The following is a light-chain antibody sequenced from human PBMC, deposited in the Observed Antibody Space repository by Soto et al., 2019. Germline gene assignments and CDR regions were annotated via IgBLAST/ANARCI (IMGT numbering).Light chain of an antibody. J-gene: IGKJ1*01. CDR2: GAS. CDR1: QSISSY. V-gene: IGKV3-20*01. Sequence: DIVLTQSPATLSLYQGERATLSCRASQSISSYLAWYQHKPGQAPRLLIYGASNRAPGIPDRFSGSVSGTDFTLTISRLEPEDFAVFYCHQYGTSPATFGQGTNVDI. CDR3: HQYGTSPAT.